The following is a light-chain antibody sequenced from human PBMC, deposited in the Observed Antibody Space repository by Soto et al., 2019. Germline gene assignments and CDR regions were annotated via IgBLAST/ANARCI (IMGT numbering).Light chain of an antibody. CDR3: MIWHSSAVV. CDR1: SGINVGTYR. Sequence: QSVLTQPSSLSASPGASASLTCTLRSGINVGTYRIYWYQQKPGSPPQYLLRYKSDSDKQQGSGVPSRFSGSKDASANAGILLISGLQSEDEADYYCMIWHSSAVVFGRGTKVTVL. V-gene: IGLV5-45*02. J-gene: IGLJ2*01. CDR2: YKSDSDK.